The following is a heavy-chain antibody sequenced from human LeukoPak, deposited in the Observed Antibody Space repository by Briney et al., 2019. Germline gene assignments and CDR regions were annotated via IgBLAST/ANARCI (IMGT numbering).Heavy chain of an antibody. CDR1: GGSISFSSDY. Sequence: SETLSLTCTVSGGSISFSSDYWVWIRRPPGKGLEWIGNIYYSGTTNYNPSLKSRVTMSVDTSKNQFSLKLNSATAADTAVYYCARRLSTKSYYLDDWGQGTLVTVSS. CDR3: ARRLSTKSYYLDD. J-gene: IGHJ4*02. D-gene: IGHD2/OR15-2a*01. CDR2: IYYSGTT. V-gene: IGHV4-39*01.